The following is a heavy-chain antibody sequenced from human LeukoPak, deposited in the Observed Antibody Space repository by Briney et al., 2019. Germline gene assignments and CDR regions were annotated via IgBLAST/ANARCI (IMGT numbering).Heavy chain of an antibody. Sequence: GSLRLSCAASGFTFSSYAMHWVRQAPGKGLEYVSAISSNGGSTYYANSVKGRFTISRDNSKSTLYLQMGSLRAEDMAVYYCARGVGTDYYYYMDVWGKGTTVTVSS. J-gene: IGHJ6*03. CDR1: GFTFSSYA. D-gene: IGHD6-13*01. V-gene: IGHV3-64*01. CDR3: ARGVGTDYYYYMDV. CDR2: ISSNGGST.